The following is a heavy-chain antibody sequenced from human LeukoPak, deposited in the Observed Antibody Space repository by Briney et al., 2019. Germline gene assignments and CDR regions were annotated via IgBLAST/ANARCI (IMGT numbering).Heavy chain of an antibody. V-gene: IGHV3-48*01. CDR2: ISSSSSTI. CDR3: ARVLHKRNYDSSTYYGY. D-gene: IGHD3-22*01. CDR1: GFTFSYYW. J-gene: IGHJ4*02. Sequence: GGSLRLSCAASGFTFSYYWMSWVRQAPGKGLEWVSYISSSSSTIYYADSVKGRFTISRDNAKNSLYLQMNSLRAEDTAVYYCARVLHKRNYDSSTYYGYWGQGTLVTVSS.